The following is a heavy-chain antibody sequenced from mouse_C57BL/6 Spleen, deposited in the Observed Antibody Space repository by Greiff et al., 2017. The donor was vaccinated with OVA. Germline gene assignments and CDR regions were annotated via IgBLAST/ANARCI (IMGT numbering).Heavy chain of an antibody. CDR3: ASYYGSSSAWFAY. CDR1: GFSLTSYG. V-gene: IGHV2-6*01. J-gene: IGHJ3*01. Sequence: QVHVKQSGPGLVAPSQSLSITCTVSGFSLTSYGVDWVRQSPGKGLEWLGVIWGVGSTNYNSALKSRLSISKDNSKSQVFLKMNSLQTDDTAMYYCASYYGSSSAWFAYWGQGTLVTVSA. D-gene: IGHD1-1*01. CDR2: IWGVGST.